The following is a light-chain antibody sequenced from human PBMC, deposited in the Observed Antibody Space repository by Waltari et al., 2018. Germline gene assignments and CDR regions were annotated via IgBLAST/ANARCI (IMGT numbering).Light chain of an antibody. CDR1: SPKIGNNA. Sequence: QSVLTQPPSVSEAPRQRVTISCSGSSPKIGNNAVNWYQQRPGKAPKPLIYYNELLPSGVSDRFSGSKSGTSASLAISGLQSEDEADYYCAAWDDSLNGPVFGGGTKLTVV. CDR3: AAWDDSLNGPV. V-gene: IGLV1-36*01. J-gene: IGLJ3*02. CDR2: YNE.